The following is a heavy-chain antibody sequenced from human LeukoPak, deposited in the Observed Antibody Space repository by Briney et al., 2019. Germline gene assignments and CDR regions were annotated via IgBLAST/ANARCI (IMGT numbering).Heavy chain of an antibody. D-gene: IGHD6-19*01. Sequence: NSSETLSLTCAVYGGSFSGDFWSWIRQSPGKGLEWIGEINHGGSTTYNPSLQSRVTISVDKSKNQFSLKLSSVTAADTAVYYCASSREYDSSGWGPFDYWGQGTLVTVSS. CDR2: INHGGST. CDR3: ASSREYDSSGWGPFDY. V-gene: IGHV4-34*01. CDR1: GGSFSGDF. J-gene: IGHJ4*02.